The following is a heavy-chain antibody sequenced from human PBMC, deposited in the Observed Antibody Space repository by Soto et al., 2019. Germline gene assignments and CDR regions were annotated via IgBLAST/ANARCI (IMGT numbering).Heavy chain of an antibody. J-gene: IGHJ4*02. D-gene: IGHD5-18*01. Sequence: QVQLVQSGAEVKKPGASVKVSCKASGYSFSSYAISWVRQAPGQGLEWMGWISAHNGKTNYLQKLQGRVTKTTYTSTSTAYMALTTLRSDDTAVYYCARVDTAMVTASYWGQGALVTVSS. V-gene: IGHV1-18*01. CDR2: ISAHNGKT. CDR1: GYSFSSYA. CDR3: ARVDTAMVTASY.